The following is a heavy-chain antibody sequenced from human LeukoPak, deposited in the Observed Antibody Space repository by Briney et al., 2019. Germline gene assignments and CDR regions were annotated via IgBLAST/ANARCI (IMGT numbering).Heavy chain of an antibody. CDR3: ARDTVTGGFDY. Sequence: WIRQPPGKGLEWIGSIYYSGSTYYNPSLKSRVTISADTSKNQFSLKLSSVTAADTAVYYCARDTVTGGFDYWGQGTLVTVSS. D-gene: IGHD4-17*01. J-gene: IGHJ4*02. CDR2: IYYSGST. V-gene: IGHV4-39*07.